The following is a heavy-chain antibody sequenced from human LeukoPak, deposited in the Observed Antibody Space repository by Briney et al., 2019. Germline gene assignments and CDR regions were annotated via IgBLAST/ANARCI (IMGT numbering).Heavy chain of an antibody. J-gene: IGHJ3*02. D-gene: IGHD2/OR15-2a*01. Sequence: GESLKISCRYSGYSFASYWFGWVRHMPGKGLEWIGVIYPGDSDTRYSPSFEGQVTISGDKSTSSAFLQWGSLRAADTAMYYCARRSYEGSTSAFDIWGQGTMVIVSA. V-gene: IGHV5-51*01. CDR1: GYSFASYW. CDR3: ARRSYEGSTSAFDI. CDR2: IYPGDSDT.